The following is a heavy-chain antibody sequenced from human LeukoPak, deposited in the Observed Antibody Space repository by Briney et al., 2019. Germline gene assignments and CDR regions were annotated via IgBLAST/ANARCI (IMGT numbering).Heavy chain of an antibody. CDR2: ISYDGSNK. Sequence: GGSLRLSCAASGFTFSSYGMHWVRQAPGKGLEWVAVISYDGSNKYYADSVKGRFTISRDNSKNTLYLQMNSLRAEDTAVYYCARDRSGYAGYYMDVWGKGTTVTVSS. CDR1: GFTFSSYG. V-gene: IGHV3-30*03. CDR3: ARDRSGYAGYYMDV. D-gene: IGHD5-12*01. J-gene: IGHJ6*03.